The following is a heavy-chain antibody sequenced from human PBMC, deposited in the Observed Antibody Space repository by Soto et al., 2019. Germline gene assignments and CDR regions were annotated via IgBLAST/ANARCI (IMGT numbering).Heavy chain of an antibody. CDR3: AKDLYDSSGYYGRGGMDV. Sequence: GGSLRLSCAASGFTFSSYGMHWVRQAPGKGLEWVAVISYDGSNKYYADSVKGRFTISRDNSKNTLYLQMDSLRAEDTAVYYCAKDLYDSSGYYGRGGMDVWGQGTTVTVSS. J-gene: IGHJ6*02. CDR1: GFTFSSYG. CDR2: ISYDGSNK. D-gene: IGHD3-22*01. V-gene: IGHV3-30*18.